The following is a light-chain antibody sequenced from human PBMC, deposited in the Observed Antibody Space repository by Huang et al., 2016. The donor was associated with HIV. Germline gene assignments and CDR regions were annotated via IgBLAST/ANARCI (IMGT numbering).Light chain of an antibody. CDR1: QSVSSN. CDR2: GAS. CDR3: QQYNNWPYT. J-gene: IGKJ2*01. V-gene: IGKV3-15*01. Sequence: EIVMTQSPVTLSVSPGERATLSCRASQSVSSNLAWYQQKPGQGPRLLIYGASTRATGIPARFSGSGSGTEFTLTISSLQSEDFAVYYCQQYNNWPYTFGQGTKLEIK.